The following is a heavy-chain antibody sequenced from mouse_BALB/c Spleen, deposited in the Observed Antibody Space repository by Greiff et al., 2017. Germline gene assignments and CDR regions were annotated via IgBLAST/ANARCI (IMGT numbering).Heavy chain of an antibody. CDR3: ARRDGNLYAMDY. V-gene: IGHV5-12-2*01. Sequence: EVKLEESGGGLVQPGGSLKLSCAASGFTFSSYTMSWVRQTPEKRLEWVAYISNGGGSTYYPDTVKGRFTISRDNAKNTLYLQMSSLKSEDTAMYYCARRDGNLYAMDYWGQGTSVTVSS. J-gene: IGHJ4*01. CDR1: GFTFSSYT. CDR2: ISNGGGST. D-gene: IGHD2-1*01.